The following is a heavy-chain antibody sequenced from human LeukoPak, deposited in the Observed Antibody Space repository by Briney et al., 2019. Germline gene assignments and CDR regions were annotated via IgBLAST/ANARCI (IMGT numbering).Heavy chain of an antibody. V-gene: IGHV3-23*01. CDR2: ISGSGGST. CDR3: AKDKGIAVAGTLWVY. Sequence: PGGSLRLSCAASGLTFSSYGMSWVRQAPGKGLEWVSAISGSGGSTYYADSVKGRFTISRDNSKNTLYLQMNSLRAEDTAVYYCAKDKGIAVAGTLWVYWGQGTLVTVSS. CDR1: GLTFSSYG. D-gene: IGHD6-19*01. J-gene: IGHJ4*02.